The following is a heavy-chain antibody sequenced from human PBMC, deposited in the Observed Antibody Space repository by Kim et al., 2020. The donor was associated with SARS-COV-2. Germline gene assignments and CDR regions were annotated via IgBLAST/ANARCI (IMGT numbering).Heavy chain of an antibody. CDR1: GFTFSSYA. CDR3: AKAEKGRWFDP. CDR2: VSGSGGSP. V-gene: IGHV3-23*01. Sequence: GGSLRLSCAASGFTFSSYAMNWVRQAPGKGLEWVSSVSGSGGSPYYADSVKGRFTISRDNSKNTLYLQMNSLRAEDTAVYYCAKAEKGRWFDPWGQGTLVTVSS. J-gene: IGHJ5*02.